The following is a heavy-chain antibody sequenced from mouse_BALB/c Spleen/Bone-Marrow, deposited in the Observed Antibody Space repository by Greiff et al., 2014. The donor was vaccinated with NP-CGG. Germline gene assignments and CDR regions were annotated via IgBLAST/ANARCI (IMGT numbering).Heavy chain of an antibody. CDR1: GYTFTSYD. D-gene: IGHD3-2*01. Sequence: VQLQQSGPELVKPGALVKISCKASGYTFTSYDINWVKQRPGQGFEWIGWIYPGDGSTKYNEKFKGKATLTADKSSSTVYMQLSSLTSENSAVYFCARSGDSSGYGFAYWGQGTLVTVSA. V-gene: IGHV1S56*01. J-gene: IGHJ3*01. CDR2: IYPGDGST. CDR3: ARSGDSSGYGFAY.